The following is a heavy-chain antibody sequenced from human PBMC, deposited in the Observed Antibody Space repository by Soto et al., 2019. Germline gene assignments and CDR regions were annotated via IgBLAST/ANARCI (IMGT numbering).Heavy chain of an antibody. CDR2: IIPILGIA. V-gene: IGHV1-69*08. CDR3: ARDRGLAVV. Sequence: QVQLVQSGAEVKKPGSSVKVSCKASGGTFSSYTISWVRQAPGQGLEWMGRIIPILGIANYAQKFQGRVKINADKSTRTDYMELSSLRSEDTAVYYCARDRGLAVVWGPGTTVTVSS. CDR1: GGTFSSYT. J-gene: IGHJ6*02. D-gene: IGHD1-26*01.